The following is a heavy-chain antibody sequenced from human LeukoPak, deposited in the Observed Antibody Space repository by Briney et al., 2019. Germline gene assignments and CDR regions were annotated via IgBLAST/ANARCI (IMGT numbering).Heavy chain of an antibody. CDR2: IYHSGST. V-gene: IGHV4-38-2*01. Sequence: SQTLSLTCAVSGNSHSSAYYWGWIRQTPGKGLEWIGSIYHSGSTYYNPSLKSRVTISVDTSKKQFSLNLRSVTAADTAVYYCAGQYDSSAYYFYWGQGTLVTVSS. CDR3: AGQYDSSAYYFY. CDR1: GNSHSSAYY. D-gene: IGHD3-22*01. J-gene: IGHJ4*02.